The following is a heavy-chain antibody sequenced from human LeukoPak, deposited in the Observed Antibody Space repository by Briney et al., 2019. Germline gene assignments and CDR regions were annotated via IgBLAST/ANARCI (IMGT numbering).Heavy chain of an antibody. Sequence: GGSLRLSCAASGFTFSSYGMHWVRQAPGKGLEWVAVIWYDGSNKYYADSVKGRFTISRDNSKNTLYLQMNSLRAEDTAVYYCARDLIAVAGTSFDYWGQGTLVTVSS. J-gene: IGHJ4*02. CDR3: ARDLIAVAGTSFDY. V-gene: IGHV3-33*01. D-gene: IGHD6-19*01. CDR2: IWYDGSNK. CDR1: GFTFSSYG.